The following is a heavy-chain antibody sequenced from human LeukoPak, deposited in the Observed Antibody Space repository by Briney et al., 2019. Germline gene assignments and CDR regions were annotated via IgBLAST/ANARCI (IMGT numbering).Heavy chain of an antibody. V-gene: IGHV3-49*04. CDR2: IRSKVNGETT. CDR1: GFTFGDYA. D-gene: IGHD2-15*01. J-gene: IGHJ4*02. Sequence: GRSLRLSCTAPGFTFGDYAMSWVRQAPGKGLEWVGVIRSKVNGETTEYAASVKGRFSLSRDDSKSIAYLQMDSLKTEDTAVYYCSREVVAVTGLLNYWGQGTLVTVSS. CDR3: SREVVAVTGLLNY.